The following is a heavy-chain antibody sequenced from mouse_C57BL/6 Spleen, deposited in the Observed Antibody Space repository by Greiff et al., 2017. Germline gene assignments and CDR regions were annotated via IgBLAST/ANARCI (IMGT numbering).Heavy chain of an antibody. J-gene: IGHJ4*01. Sequence: EVQLQQSGAELVRPGASVKLSCTASGFNIKDYYMHWVKQRPEQGLEWIGRIDPEDGDTEYAPKFQGKATMTADTSSNTAYLQLSSLTSEDTAVYYCTTTYSNYDAMDYWGQGTSVTVSS. CDR3: TTTYSNYDAMDY. CDR2: IDPEDGDT. CDR1: GFNIKDYY. V-gene: IGHV14-1*01. D-gene: IGHD2-5*01.